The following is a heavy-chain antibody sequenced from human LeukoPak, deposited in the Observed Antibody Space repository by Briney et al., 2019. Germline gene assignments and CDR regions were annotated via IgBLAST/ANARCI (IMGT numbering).Heavy chain of an antibody. CDR1: GYTFTSYA. D-gene: IGHD3-22*01. CDR2: INPNSGGT. Sequence: GASMKVSCKASGYTFTSYAMNWVRQAPGQGLEWMGWINPNSGGTHYVQRFQGWVTMTRDTSISTAYMELSRLTSDDTAVYYCARGGPYNDSSRANDLNYWGQGTLVTVSS. CDR3: ARGGPYNDSSRANDLNY. J-gene: IGHJ4*02. V-gene: IGHV1-2*04.